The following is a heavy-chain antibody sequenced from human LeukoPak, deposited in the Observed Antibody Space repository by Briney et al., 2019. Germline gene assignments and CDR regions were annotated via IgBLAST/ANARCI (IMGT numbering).Heavy chain of an antibody. CDR3: ARTTYYYDSSGSCNWFDP. CDR1: GFSLSTSGMC. J-gene: IGHJ5*02. D-gene: IGHD3-22*01. CDR2: IDWDDDK. V-gene: IGHV2-70*11. Sequence: SGPTLVKPTQTLTLTCTFSGFSLSTSGMCVSWIRQPPGKALEWLARIDWDDDKYYSTSLKTRLTISKDTSKNQVVLTMTNMDPVDTATYYCARTTYYYDSSGSCNWFDPWGQGTLVTVSS.